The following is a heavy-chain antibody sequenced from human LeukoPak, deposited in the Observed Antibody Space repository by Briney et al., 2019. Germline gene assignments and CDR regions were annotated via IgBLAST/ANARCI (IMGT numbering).Heavy chain of an antibody. V-gene: IGHV5-10-1*01. CDR3: ARLVPAAGKYFNGMDV. J-gene: IGHJ6*02. CDR1: RYRLTRYW. Sequence: HGESLLISCYGSRYRLTRYWLTWARPMPGAGLEWMDKIDPCYYYLNSSPSFQGHVTNSANKSLGTAYLQWSRLKASDTAMYYCARLVPAAGKYFNGMDVWGQGTTVTVSS. D-gene: IGHD6-13*01. CDR2: IDPCYYYL.